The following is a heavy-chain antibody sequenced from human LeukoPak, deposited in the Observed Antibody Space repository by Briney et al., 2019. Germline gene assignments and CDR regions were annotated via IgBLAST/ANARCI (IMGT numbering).Heavy chain of an antibody. Sequence: GGSLRLSCAASGFTFSSYGMNWVRQAPGKGLEWVAVISYDGTNKFYVDSLRGRFTISRDNSKNTLYLQMDSLRAEDTAVYYCAKDGYYGSGTFPDYWGQGTLVTVSS. V-gene: IGHV3-30*18. CDR1: GFTFSSYG. D-gene: IGHD3-10*01. CDR3: AKDGYYGSGTFPDY. CDR2: ISYDGTNK. J-gene: IGHJ4*02.